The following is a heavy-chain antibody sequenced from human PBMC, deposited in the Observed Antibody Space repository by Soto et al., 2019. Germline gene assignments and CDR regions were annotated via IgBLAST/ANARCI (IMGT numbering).Heavy chain of an antibody. V-gene: IGHV3-30-3*01. Sequence: QVQLVESGGGVVQPGRSLRLSCAASGFTFSSYAMYWVRQAPGEGLEWVAVISYDGGSNKYYADSVKGRFTISRDNSRNTLYLQMNSLRAEDTAVYYCARVVATITDYYYGMDVWGQGTTVTVSS. CDR1: GFTFSSYA. CDR3: ARVVATITDYYYGMDV. CDR2: ISYDGGSNK. D-gene: IGHD5-12*01. J-gene: IGHJ6*02.